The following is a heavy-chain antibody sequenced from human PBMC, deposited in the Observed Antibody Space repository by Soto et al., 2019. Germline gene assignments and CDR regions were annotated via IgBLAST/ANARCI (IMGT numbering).Heavy chain of an antibody. CDR3: ARDRGLLWFGEQHYYYGMDV. D-gene: IGHD3-10*01. V-gene: IGHV4-4*02. CDR1: GGSISSSNW. J-gene: IGHJ6*02. Sequence: NPSETLSLTCAVSGGSISSSNWWSWVRQPPGKGLEWIGEIYHSGSTNYNPSLKSRVTISVDKSKNQFSLKLSSVTAADTAVYYCARDRGLLWFGEQHYYYGMDVWGQGTTVTVSS. CDR2: IYHSGST.